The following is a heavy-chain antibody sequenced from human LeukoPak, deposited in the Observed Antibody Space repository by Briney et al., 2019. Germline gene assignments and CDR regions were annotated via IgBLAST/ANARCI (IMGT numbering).Heavy chain of an antibody. V-gene: IGHV4-39*01. D-gene: IGHD2-2*01. CDR3: ARRILSSTSPFDP. Sequence: PSETLSLTCTVSGGSISSSSYYWGWIRQPPGKGLEWIGGIYYSGSTYYNPSLKSRVTISVDTSKNQFSLKLSSVTAADTAVYYCARRILSSTSPFDPWGQGTLVTVSS. CDR1: GGSISSSSYY. CDR2: IYYSGST. J-gene: IGHJ5*02.